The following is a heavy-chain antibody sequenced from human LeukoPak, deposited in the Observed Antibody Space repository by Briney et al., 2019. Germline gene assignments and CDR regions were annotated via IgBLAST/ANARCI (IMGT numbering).Heavy chain of an antibody. D-gene: IGHD3-16*01. V-gene: IGHV3-48*04. Sequence: AGGSLRLSCAASGFSFRSHGMNWVRQAPGKGLEWISYISSSGSNIYADSVKGRFTISRDNAKNSLYLQMNSLRAEDTAVYYCAKEFGGSFDYWGQGTLVTVSS. CDR1: GFSFRSHG. CDR2: ISSSGSNI. CDR3: AKEFGGSFDY. J-gene: IGHJ4*02.